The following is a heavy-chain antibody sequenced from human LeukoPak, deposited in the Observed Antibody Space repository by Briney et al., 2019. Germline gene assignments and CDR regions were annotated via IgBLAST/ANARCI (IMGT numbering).Heavy chain of an antibody. CDR3: ARVRYSGYDSRLPRGDRRCGYFDL. CDR2: IKYSGST. CDR1: GGSFSGYY. Sequence: SETLSLTYAVYGGSFSGYYWSWIRQPPGKGLEWIGEIKYSGSTNYNPSLKSRVTISADTSKNQFSLKLSSVTAADTAVYYCARVRYSGYDSRLPRGDRRCGYFDLWGQGTLVTVSP. D-gene: IGHD5-12*01. V-gene: IGHV4-34*01. J-gene: IGHJ4*02.